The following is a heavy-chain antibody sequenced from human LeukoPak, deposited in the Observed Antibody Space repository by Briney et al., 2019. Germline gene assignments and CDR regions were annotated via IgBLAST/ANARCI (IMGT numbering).Heavy chain of an antibody. CDR2: IKSKIDGGTT. CDR3: TTDGGRKSRPYHFDY. D-gene: IGHD3-16*01. J-gene: IGHJ4*02. CDR1: GFSFSNAW. Sequence: GGSLRLSCAVSGFSFSNAWMSWVRQAPGKGLEWVGRIKSKIDGGTTDYAAPVKGRFTISRDDSKNTLYLQMNSLKTEDTAVYYCTTDGGRKSRPYHFDYWGQGTLVTVSS. V-gene: IGHV3-15*01.